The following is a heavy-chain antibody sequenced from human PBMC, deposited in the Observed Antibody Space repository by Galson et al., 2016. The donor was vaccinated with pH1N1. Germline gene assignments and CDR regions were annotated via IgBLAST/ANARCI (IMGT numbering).Heavy chain of an antibody. CDR2: VNGAGGQT. CDR1: GFTFTNYG. Sequence: SLRLSCAASGFTFTNYGMTWVRQAPGKGLEWVSNVNGAGGQTYYSDSVKGRFTISRDNSRNMLFLQMNSLTVEDTAVYYCAKDLPTSWDFDSWGRGTLVTVSS. V-gene: IGHV3-23*01. J-gene: IGHJ4*02. CDR3: AKDLPTSWDFDS. D-gene: IGHD7-27*01.